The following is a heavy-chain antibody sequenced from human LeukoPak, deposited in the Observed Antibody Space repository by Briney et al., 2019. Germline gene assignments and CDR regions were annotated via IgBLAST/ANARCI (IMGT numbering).Heavy chain of an antibody. D-gene: IGHD1-26*01. CDR1: GGTFSSYA. Sequence: ASVKVSCKASGGTFSSYAISWVRQAPGQGLEWMGGIIPIFGTANYAQKFQGRVTIIADESTSTAYMELSSLRSGDTAVYYCARGVVGATTGAYSFDYWGRGTLVTVSS. J-gene: IGHJ4*02. CDR3: ARGVVGATTGAYSFDY. V-gene: IGHV1-69*13. CDR2: IIPIFGTA.